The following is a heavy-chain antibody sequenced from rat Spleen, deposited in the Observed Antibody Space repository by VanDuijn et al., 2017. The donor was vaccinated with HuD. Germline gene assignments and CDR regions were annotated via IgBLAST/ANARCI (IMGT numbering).Heavy chain of an antibody. CDR3: ARRHYGYTDYFDY. D-gene: IGHD1-9*01. CDR1: GFTFSAYY. V-gene: IGHV5-29*01. CDR2: ISYGDSSGHSAT. Sequence: EVQLVESDGGLVQPGRSLKLSCAASGFTFSAYYMAWVRQAPTKGLEWVATISYGDSSGHSATYYRDSVKARFTISRDNAKSTLRLQMDSLRSEDTATYYCARRHYGYTDYFDYWGQGVMVTVSS. J-gene: IGHJ2*01.